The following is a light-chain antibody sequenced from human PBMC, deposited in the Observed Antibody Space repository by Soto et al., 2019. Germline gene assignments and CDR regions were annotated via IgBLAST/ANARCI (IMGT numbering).Light chain of an antibody. CDR3: QKYDSSQFT. CDR2: DAS. J-gene: IGKJ3*01. Sequence: SSSVGDRVTITCRTSQGISNYLAWYQQKPGRVPKLLIYDASTLPSGVPSRFSGRGSGTDFTLTISSLQPEDVATYYCQKYDSSQFTFGPGTKVDI. CDR1: QGISNY. V-gene: IGKV1-27*01.